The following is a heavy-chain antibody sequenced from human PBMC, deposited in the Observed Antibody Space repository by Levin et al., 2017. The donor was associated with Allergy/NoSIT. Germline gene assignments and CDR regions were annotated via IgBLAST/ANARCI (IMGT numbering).Heavy chain of an antibody. Sequence: AGGSLRLSCAASGFTFSRFWMSWVRQAPGKGLEWVANIEQDGSEIYYVDSVKGRFTISRDNAKNSLYLQMNSLRAEDTAVYFCTREQYGSGQDYWGQGTLATVSS. CDR3: TREQYGSGQDY. D-gene: IGHD3-10*01. V-gene: IGHV3-7*04. CDR2: IEQDGSEI. J-gene: IGHJ4*02. CDR1: GFTFSRFW.